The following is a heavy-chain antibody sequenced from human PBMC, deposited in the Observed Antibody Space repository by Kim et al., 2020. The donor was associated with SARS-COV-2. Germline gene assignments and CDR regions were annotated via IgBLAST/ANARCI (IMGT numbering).Heavy chain of an antibody. V-gene: IGHV3-13*01. Sequence: GGSLRLSCAASGFTFSSYDMHWVRQATGKGLEWVSAIGTAGDTYYPGSVKGRFTISRENAKNSLYLQMNSLRAGDTAVYYCARGGRIGSGIVPIDYWGQGTLVTVSS. CDR3: ARGGRIGSGIVPIDY. D-gene: IGHD1-26*01. CDR2: IGTAGDT. CDR1: GFTFSSYD. J-gene: IGHJ4*02.